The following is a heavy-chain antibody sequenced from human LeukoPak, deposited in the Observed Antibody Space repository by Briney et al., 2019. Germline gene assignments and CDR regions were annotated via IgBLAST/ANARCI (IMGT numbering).Heavy chain of an antibody. CDR3: AKDHSRSNFDY. V-gene: IGHV3-23*01. CDR2: ISGSGGST. Sequence: GGSLRLSCEASGFTFSSYVMSWVRQAPGQGLEWVSAISGSGGSTYYADSVKGRFTISRDNSKNTLYLQMNSLRAEDTAVYYCAKDHSRSNFDYWGQGTLVTVSS. J-gene: IGHJ4*02. D-gene: IGHD2-21*01. CDR1: GFTFSSYV.